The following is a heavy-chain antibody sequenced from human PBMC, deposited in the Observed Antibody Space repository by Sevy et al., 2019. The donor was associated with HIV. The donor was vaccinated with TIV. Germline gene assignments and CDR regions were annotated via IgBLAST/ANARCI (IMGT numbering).Heavy chain of an antibody. CDR1: GFTFSNAS. Sequence: GGSLRLSCAASGFTFSNASMSWVRQAPGKGLEWVGRIKSKTDGGTTDYAAPVKGRFTISRDDSKNTLYLQMNSLKTEDTAVYYCTTEPQDYYGSGSAPDYYYGMDVWGQGTTVTVSS. J-gene: IGHJ6*02. V-gene: IGHV3-15*01. CDR2: IKSKTDGGTT. D-gene: IGHD3-10*01. CDR3: TTEPQDYYGSGSAPDYYYGMDV.